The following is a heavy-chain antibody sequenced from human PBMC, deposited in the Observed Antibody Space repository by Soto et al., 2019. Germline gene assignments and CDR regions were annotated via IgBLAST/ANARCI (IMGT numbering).Heavy chain of an antibody. CDR1: GGSFSGYQ. Sequence: QAQLQQWGAGLLKPSETLSLTCAVYGGSFSGYQWSWIRQTPGKGLEWIGEINDSGNINYNPSLKSRGTTLLDTPKTQISLKLSSVTAADSAVYYCARGLILWFGELSRRGGYYYYMDVWGKGNTVTVSS. CDR2: INDSGNI. CDR3: ARGLILWFGELSRRGGYYYYMDV. J-gene: IGHJ6*03. D-gene: IGHD3-10*01. V-gene: IGHV4-34*01.